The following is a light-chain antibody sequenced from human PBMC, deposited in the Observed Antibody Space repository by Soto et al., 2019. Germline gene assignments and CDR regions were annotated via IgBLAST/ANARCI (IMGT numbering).Light chain of an antibody. CDR3: QQYNNWLPWT. J-gene: IGKJ1*01. CDR2: GAS. V-gene: IGKV3-15*01. CDR1: QSISRN. Sequence: EIVMTQSPATLSVSPGERATLSCRASQSISRNLSWFQQKPGQSPRLLIYGASTRATGIPARFSGSGSGTEFTLTITSLQSEDFSVYYCQQYNNWLPWTFGQGTKGEIK.